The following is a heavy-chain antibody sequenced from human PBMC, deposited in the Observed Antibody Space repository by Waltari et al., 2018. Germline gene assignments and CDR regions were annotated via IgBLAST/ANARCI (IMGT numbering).Heavy chain of an antibody. Sequence: QVQLQESGPGLVKPSETLSLTCAVSGYSISSGYYWGWIRQPPGKGLEWIGSIYHSGSTYYNPSLKSRVTISVDTSKNQFSLKLSSVTAADTAVYYCARDKRYYYYGMDVWGQGTTVTVSS. CDR3: ARDKRYYYYGMDV. J-gene: IGHJ6*02. CDR1: GYSISSGYY. V-gene: IGHV4-38-2*02. CDR2: IYHSGST.